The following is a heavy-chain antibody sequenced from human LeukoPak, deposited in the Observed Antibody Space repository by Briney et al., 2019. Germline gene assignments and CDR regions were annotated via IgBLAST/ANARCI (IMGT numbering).Heavy chain of an antibody. Sequence: ASVKVSCKASGYTFTGYYMHWVRQAPGQGLEWMGWINPNSGGTNYAQKFQGRVTMTRDTSISTAYMELSRLRSDNTAVYYCARDQGYCSSTSCSLYDFWSGPDYWGQGTLVTVSS. J-gene: IGHJ4*02. D-gene: IGHD2-2*01. V-gene: IGHV1-2*02. CDR2: INPNSGGT. CDR1: GYTFTGYY. CDR3: ARDQGYCSSTSCSLYDFWSGPDY.